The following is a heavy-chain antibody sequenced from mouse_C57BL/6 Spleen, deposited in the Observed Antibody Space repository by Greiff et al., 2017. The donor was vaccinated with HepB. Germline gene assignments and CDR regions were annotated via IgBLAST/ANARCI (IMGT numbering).Heavy chain of an antibody. V-gene: IGHV2-9-1*01. CDR3: ARSLYYGSRGRAMDY. CDR2: IWTGGGT. CDR1: GFSLTSYA. Sequence: VKLVESGPGLVAPSQSLSITCTVSGFSLTSYAISWVRQPPGKGLEWLGVIWTGGGTNYNSALKSRLSISKDNSKSQVFLKMNSLQTDDTARYYCARSLYYGSRGRAMDYWGQGTSVTVSS. D-gene: IGHD1-1*01. J-gene: IGHJ4*01.